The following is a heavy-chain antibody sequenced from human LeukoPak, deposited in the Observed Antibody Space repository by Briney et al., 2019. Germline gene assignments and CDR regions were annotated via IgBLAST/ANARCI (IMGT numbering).Heavy chain of an antibody. J-gene: IGHJ3*02. Sequence: SETLSLTCTVSGGSISSHHWSWIRQPAGKGLEWIGRTYTSGSTNYNPSLKSRVTMSVDTSKNQFSLKLSSVTAADTAVYYCARTRYSSSWFPGEDDAFDNWGQGTMVTVSS. CDR1: GGSISSHH. CDR2: TYTSGST. D-gene: IGHD6-13*01. CDR3: ARTRYSSSWFPGEDDAFDN. V-gene: IGHV4-4*07.